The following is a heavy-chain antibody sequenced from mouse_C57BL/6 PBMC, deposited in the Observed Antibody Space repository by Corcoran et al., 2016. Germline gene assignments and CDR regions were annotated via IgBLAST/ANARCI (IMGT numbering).Heavy chain of an antibody. D-gene: IGHD2-4*01. V-gene: IGHV1-85*01. CDR2: IYPRDGST. J-gene: IGHJ1*03. CDR1: GYTFTSYD. CDR3: APYDYDWYFDV. Sequence: QVQLQQSGPELVKPGASVKLSCKASGYTFTSYDINWVKQRPGQGLEWIGWIYPRDGSTKYNEKFKDKATLTVDTSSSTAYMELHSLTSEDSAVYFCAPYDYDWYFDVWGTGTTVTVSS.